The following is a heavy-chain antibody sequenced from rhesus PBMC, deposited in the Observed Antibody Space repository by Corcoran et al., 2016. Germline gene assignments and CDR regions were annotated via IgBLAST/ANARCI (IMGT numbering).Heavy chain of an antibody. CDR2: IDGNSVRT. J-gene: IGHJ5-1*01. D-gene: IGHD2-2*01. CDR3: VRSPYFNNYKRFDV. CDR1: GVSISSFR. Sequence: QVQLQESGPGLVKPSETLSLTCAVSGVSISSFRWSWVRQPPGRGLEWIGEIDGNSVRTTHDPSPKSRVTISKDTSKDQLSLRLNSMTASDTAVYYCVRSPYFNNYKRFDVWGPGVLVTVSS. V-gene: IGHV4-80*01.